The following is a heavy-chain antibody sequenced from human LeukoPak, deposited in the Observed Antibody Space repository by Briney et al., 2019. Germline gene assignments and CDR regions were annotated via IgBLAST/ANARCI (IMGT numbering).Heavy chain of an antibody. CDR1: GYTLTELS. V-gene: IGHV1-24*01. J-gene: IGHJ5*02. CDR2: FDPEDGET. D-gene: IGHD1-7*01. Sequence: GASVKVSCKVSGYTLTELSMHWVRQAPGKGLEWMGGFDPEDGETIYAQKFQGRVTMTEDTSTDTAYMELSSLRSEDTAVYYCATEVITGTTSWFDPWGQGTLVTVSS. CDR3: ATEVITGTTSWFDP.